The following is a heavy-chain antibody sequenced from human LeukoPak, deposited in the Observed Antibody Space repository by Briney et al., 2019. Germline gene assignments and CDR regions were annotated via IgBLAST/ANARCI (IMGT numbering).Heavy chain of an antibody. Sequence: PSQTLSLTCTVSGGSISSGGYYWSWIRQPPGKGLEWIGYIYHSGSTYYNPSLKSRVTISVDTSKNQFSLKLSSVTAADTAVYYCARGQYSSSWYEDYWGQGTLVTVSS. J-gene: IGHJ4*02. CDR1: GGSISSGGYY. D-gene: IGHD6-13*01. CDR2: IYHSGST. CDR3: ARGQYSSSWYEDY. V-gene: IGHV4-30-2*01.